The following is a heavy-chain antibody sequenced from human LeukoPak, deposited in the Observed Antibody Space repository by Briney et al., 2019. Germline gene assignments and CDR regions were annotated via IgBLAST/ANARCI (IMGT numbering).Heavy chain of an antibody. J-gene: IGHJ5*02. CDR1: GFTFSSYA. D-gene: IGHD3-16*01. CDR3: ARVGEAVIDP. CDR2: ISGSGGST. Sequence: GGSLRLSCAASGFTFSSYAMSWVRQAPGKGLEWVSAISGSGGSTYYADSVKGRFTISRDNAKNSLYLQMNSLRAEDTAVYYCARVGEAVIDPWGQGTLVTVSS. V-gene: IGHV3-23*01.